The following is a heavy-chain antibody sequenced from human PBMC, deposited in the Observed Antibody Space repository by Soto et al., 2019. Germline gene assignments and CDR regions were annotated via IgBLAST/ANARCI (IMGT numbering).Heavy chain of an antibody. V-gene: IGHV1-2*04. CDR3: ARAPGADCSGGSCYSGGDYYYYYGMDV. CDR2: INPNSGGT. CDR1: GYTFTGYY. Sequence: ASVKVSCKASGYTFTGYYMHWVRQAPGQGLEWMGWINPNSGGTNYAQKFQGWVTMTRDTSISTAYMELSRLRSDDTAVYYCARAPGADCSGGSCYSGGDYYYYYGMDVWGQGTTVTVSS. D-gene: IGHD2-15*01. J-gene: IGHJ6*02.